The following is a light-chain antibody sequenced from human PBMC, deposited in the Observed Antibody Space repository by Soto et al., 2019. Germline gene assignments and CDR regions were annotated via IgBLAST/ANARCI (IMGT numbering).Light chain of an antibody. Sequence: DVVITQSPLSLPVTLGQTASISCRSRHSLVYSDGNTYLDWLQQRPGQSPRRLIYKVSNRDSGVPDRFSGSGSGTDFTLKVSRVEAEDVAIYYCMKASHWPFTFGPGPKVEIK. J-gene: IGKJ3*01. CDR3: MKASHWPFT. V-gene: IGKV2-30*01. CDR2: KVS. CDR1: HSLVYSDGNTY.